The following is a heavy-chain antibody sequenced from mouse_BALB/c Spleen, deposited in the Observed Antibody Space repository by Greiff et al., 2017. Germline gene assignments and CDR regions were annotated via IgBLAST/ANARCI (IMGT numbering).Heavy chain of an antibody. CDR2: ISSGSSTI. D-gene: IGHD1-1*01. V-gene: IGHV5-17*02. CDR1: GFTFSSFG. Sequence: DVHLVESGGGLVQPGGSRKLSCAASGFTFSSFGMHWVRQAPEKGLEWVAYISSGSSTIYYADTVKGRFTISRDNPKNTLFLQMTSLRSEDTAMYYCARDGSSHWYFDVWGAGTTVTVSS. J-gene: IGHJ1*01. CDR3: ARDGSSHWYFDV.